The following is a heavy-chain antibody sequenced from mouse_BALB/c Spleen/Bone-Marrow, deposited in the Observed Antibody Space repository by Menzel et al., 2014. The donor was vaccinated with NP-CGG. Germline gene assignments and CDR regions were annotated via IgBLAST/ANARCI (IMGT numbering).Heavy chain of an antibody. J-gene: IGHJ2*01. CDR2: IDPTDSYT. CDR1: GYTFTSYW. V-gene: IGHV1-69*02. D-gene: IGHD2-13*01. CDR3: ARGLYGDSVY. Sequence: VQLQQSGADLVKPGASVKLSCKASGYTFTSYWMHWVKQRPGQGLEWIGEIDPTDSYTNYNQKFKGKATLTVDKSSSTAYMQLSSLTSEDSAVYYRARGLYGDSVYWGQGATLTVSS.